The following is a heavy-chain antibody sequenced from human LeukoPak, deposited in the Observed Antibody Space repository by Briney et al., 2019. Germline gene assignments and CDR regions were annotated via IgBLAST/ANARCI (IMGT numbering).Heavy chain of an antibody. D-gene: IGHD2-8*01. Sequence: PGGSLRLSCAASGFTFSSYAMSWVRQAPGKGLEWVSAISGSGGSTYYADSVKGRFTISRDNSKNTLYLQMNSLRAEDTAVYYCASQSMVYAIPSDYYYGMDVWGQGTTVTASS. V-gene: IGHV3-23*01. CDR1: GFTFSSYA. CDR2: ISGSGGST. J-gene: IGHJ6*02. CDR3: ASQSMVYAIPSDYYYGMDV.